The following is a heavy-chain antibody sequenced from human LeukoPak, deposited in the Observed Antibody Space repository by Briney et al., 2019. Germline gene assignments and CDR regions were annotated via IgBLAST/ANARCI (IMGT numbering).Heavy chain of an antibody. D-gene: IGHD3-10*01. CDR2: ISSSSSSYI. V-gene: IGHV3-21*01. J-gene: IGHJ4*02. CDR1: GFTFSSYS. CDR3: AREDSYYYGSGSYPFDY. Sequence: PGGSLRLSCAASGFTFSSYSMNWVRQAPGKGLEWVSSISSSSSSYIYYADSVKGRFTISRDNAKNSLYLQMNSLRAEDTAVYYCAREDSYYYGSGSYPFDYWGQGTLVTVSS.